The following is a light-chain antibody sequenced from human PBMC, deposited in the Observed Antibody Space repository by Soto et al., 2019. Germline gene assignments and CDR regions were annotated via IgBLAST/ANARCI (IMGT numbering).Light chain of an antibody. Sequence: EIVLTQSPATLSLSPGERATLSCRASQSVTSSYLAWYQQKPGQAPSLLIYGASSRATGIPDRFSGSGSGTDFILTISRLVPEDFVVYYCQQYGGSPPTFGQGTKVEIK. CDR2: GAS. V-gene: IGKV3-20*01. CDR1: QSVTSSY. J-gene: IGKJ1*01. CDR3: QQYGGSPPT.